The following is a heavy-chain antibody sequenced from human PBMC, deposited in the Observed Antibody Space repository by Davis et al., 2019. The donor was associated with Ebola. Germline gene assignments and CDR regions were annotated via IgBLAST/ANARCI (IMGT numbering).Heavy chain of an antibody. CDR1: GYTFTSYA. Sequence: ASVKVSCKASGYTFTSYAMHWVRQAPGQRLEWMGWINAGNGNTKYSQKFQGRVTITADKSTSTAYMELSSLRSEDTAVYYCARDPTLLRYFDWLSLGGGMDVWGQGTTVTVSS. CDR3: ARDPTLLRYFDWLSLGGGMDV. J-gene: IGHJ6*02. V-gene: IGHV1-3*01. D-gene: IGHD3-9*01. CDR2: INAGNGNT.